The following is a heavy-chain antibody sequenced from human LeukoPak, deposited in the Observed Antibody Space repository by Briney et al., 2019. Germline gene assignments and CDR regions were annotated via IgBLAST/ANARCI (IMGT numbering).Heavy chain of an antibody. J-gene: IGHJ3*02. CDR3: ASEDSSGYYYIDAFDI. CDR1: GGTFSSYA. CDR2: IIPTFGTA. V-gene: IGHV1-69*13. Sequence: SVKVSCKASGGTFSSYAISWVRQAPGQGLEWMGGIIPTFGTANYAQKFQGRVTITADESTSTAYMELSSLRSEDTAVYYCASEDSSGYYYIDAFDIWGQGTMVTVSS. D-gene: IGHD3-22*01.